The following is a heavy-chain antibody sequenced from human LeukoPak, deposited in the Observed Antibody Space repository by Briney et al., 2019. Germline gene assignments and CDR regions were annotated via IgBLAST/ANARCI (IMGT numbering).Heavy chain of an antibody. CDR3: ARESSTSQINLLDY. CDR1: GDSITSHY. CDR2: LHYRGNM. V-gene: IGHV4-59*11. Sequence: SETLSLTCTVSGDSITSHYWSWIRQPPGKGLEWIGYLHYRGNMKHNSSFSGRITMSLDTSKNQFSLRLRSVTAADTAIYYCARESSTSQINLLDYWGQGTLVTVSS. D-gene: IGHD6-6*01. J-gene: IGHJ4*02.